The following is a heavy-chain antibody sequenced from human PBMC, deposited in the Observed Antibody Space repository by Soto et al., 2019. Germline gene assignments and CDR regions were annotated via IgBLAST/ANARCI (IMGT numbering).Heavy chain of an antibody. CDR1: GFAFSSYA. Sequence: PGGSLRPSCAASGFAFSSYAMSWGRQAPGKGLEWVSAISGSGGSTYYADSVKGRFTISRDNSKNTLYLQMNSLRAKDTAVYYCANSRAVVPAAMRGWFDPWGQGTLVTVSS. V-gene: IGHV3-23*01. D-gene: IGHD2-2*01. CDR2: ISGSGGST. J-gene: IGHJ5*02. CDR3: ANSRAVVPAAMRGWFDP.